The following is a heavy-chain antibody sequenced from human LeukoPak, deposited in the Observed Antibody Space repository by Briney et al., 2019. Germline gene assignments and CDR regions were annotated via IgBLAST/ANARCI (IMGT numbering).Heavy chain of an antibody. CDR1: GFTFTSSA. CDR3: AAADCSSTSCYAYYMDV. J-gene: IGHJ6*03. D-gene: IGHD2-2*01. V-gene: IGHV1-58*01. Sequence: SVKVSCKASGFTFTSSAVQWVRQARGQRLEWIGWIVVGSGNTNYAQKFQEGVTITRDMSTSTAYMELSSLRSEDTAVYYCAAADCSSTSCYAYYMDVWGKGTTVTVSS. CDR2: IVVGSGNT.